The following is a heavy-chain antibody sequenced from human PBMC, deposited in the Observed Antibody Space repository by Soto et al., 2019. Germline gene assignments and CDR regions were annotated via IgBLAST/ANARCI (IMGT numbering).Heavy chain of an antibody. J-gene: IGHJ5*01. CDR2: VSGNNGAS. Sequence: ASVKVSCKASGYTSADFGISWVRQAPGQGLEWMGWVSGNNGASNPAPKVQGRITMTLDTSTGVSYMALRSLRTDDTAIYYCVRDQKYFRVNGNWFDSWGQGTLVTVSS. CDR1: GYTSADFG. V-gene: IGHV1-18*04. D-gene: IGHD2-2*01. CDR3: VRDQKYFRVNGNWFDS.